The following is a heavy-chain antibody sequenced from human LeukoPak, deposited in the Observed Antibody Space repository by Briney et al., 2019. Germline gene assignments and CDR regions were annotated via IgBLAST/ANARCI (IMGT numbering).Heavy chain of an antibody. J-gene: IGHJ4*02. CDR2: IRSKAYGGTT. CDR3: TRAQPVITISGVVILDYDY. D-gene: IGHD3-3*01. CDR1: GFAFGDYA. V-gene: IGHV3-49*03. Sequence: PGRSLRLSCTASGFAFGDYAMSWFRQAPGKGLEWVGFIRSKAYGGTTEYAASVKGRFTISRDDSKSIAYLQMNSLKTEDTAVYYCTRAQPVITISGVVILDYDYWGQGTLVTVSS.